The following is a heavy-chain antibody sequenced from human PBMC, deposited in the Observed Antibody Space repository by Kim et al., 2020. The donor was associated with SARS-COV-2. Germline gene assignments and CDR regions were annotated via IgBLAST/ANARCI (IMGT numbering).Heavy chain of an antibody. CDR3: ARESAAAAGRSFDY. D-gene: IGHD6-13*01. V-gene: IGHV4-4*07. CDR2: IYSSGST. Sequence: SETLSLTCNVSGGSISSYYWSWIRQPAGKGLEWIGRIYSSGSTNYNPSLESRVTMSVDTSKNQFSLKLRSVTAADTAVYYCARESAAAAGRSFDYWGQGTLVTVSS. CDR1: GGSISSYY. J-gene: IGHJ4*02.